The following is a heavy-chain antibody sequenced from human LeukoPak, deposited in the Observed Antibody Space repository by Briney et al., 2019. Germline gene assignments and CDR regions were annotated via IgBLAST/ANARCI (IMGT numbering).Heavy chain of an antibody. CDR1: GGSISSGGYY. Sequence: TLSLTCTVSGGSISSGGYYWSWLRQHPGKGLEWIGYIYYSGSTYYNPSLKSRVTISVDTSKNQFSLKLSSVTAADTAVYYCARDSYYGSGDYFDYWGQGTLVTVSS. CDR3: ARDSYYGSGDYFDY. V-gene: IGHV4-31*03. D-gene: IGHD3-10*01. CDR2: IYYSGST. J-gene: IGHJ4*02.